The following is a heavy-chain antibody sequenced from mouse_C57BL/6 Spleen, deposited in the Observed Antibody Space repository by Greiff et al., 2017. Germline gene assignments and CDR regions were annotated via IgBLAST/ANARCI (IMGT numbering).Heavy chain of an antibody. CDR1: GYSFTGYY. CDR2: INPSTGGT. D-gene: IGHD4-1*01. CDR3: AGTGTSWYFDV. Sequence: VQLQQSGPELVKPGASVKISCKASGYSFTGYYMNWVKQSPEKSLEWIGEINPSTGGTTYNQKFKAKATLTVDKSSSTAYMQLKSLTSEDSAVYYCAGTGTSWYFDVWGTGTTVTVSS. V-gene: IGHV1-42*01. J-gene: IGHJ1*03.